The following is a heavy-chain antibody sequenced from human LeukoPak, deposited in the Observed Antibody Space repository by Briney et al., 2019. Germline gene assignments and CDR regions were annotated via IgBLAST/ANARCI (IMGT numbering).Heavy chain of an antibody. CDR2: INPNSGGT. V-gene: IGHV1-2*02. J-gene: IGHJ5*02. CDR1: GYTFTGYY. D-gene: IGHD2-2*01. CDR3: ASDGGGYCSSTSCYAHYNWFDP. Sequence: ASVKVSCKASGYTFTGYYMHWVRQAPGQGLEWMGWINPNSGGTNYAQKFQGRATMTRDTSISTAYMELSRLRSDDTAVYYCASDGGGYCSSTSCYAHYNWFDPWGQGTLVTVSS.